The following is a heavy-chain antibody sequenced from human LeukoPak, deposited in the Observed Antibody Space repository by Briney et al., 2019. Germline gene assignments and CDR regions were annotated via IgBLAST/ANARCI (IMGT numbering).Heavy chain of an antibody. D-gene: IGHD3-10*01. J-gene: IGHJ4*02. CDR2: IKQDRSES. V-gene: IGHV3-7*01. CDR1: GFTLSKFW. CDR3: VRHGGSLDY. Sequence: GGSLRLSCAASGFTLSKFWMSWVRQAPGKGLEWVANIKQDRSESNYIDSVRGRFTISRDNAKNSLNLQMNSLRAEDTAVYYCVRHGGSLDYWGQGTLVTVSS.